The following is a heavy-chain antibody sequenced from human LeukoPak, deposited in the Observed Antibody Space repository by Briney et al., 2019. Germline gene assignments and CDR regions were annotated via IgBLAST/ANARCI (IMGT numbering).Heavy chain of an antibody. CDR3: ARDLRVDAFDI. CDR2: IYHSGST. CDR1: GGSISSGGYY. D-gene: IGHD4-17*01. Sequence: SETLSLTCTVSGGSISSGGYYWSWIRQPPGKGLEWIGYIYHSGSTYYNPSLKSRVTISVDRSKNQFSLKLSSVTAADTAVYYCARDLRVDAFDIWGQGTMVTVSS. V-gene: IGHV4-30-2*01. J-gene: IGHJ3*02.